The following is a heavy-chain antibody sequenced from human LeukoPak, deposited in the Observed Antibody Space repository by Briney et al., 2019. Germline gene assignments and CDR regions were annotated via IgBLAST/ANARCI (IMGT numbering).Heavy chain of an antibody. CDR2: ISGSGGST. D-gene: IGHD5-18*01. Sequence: GESLRLSCAASGFTFSGYAMSWVRQAPGKGLEWVSAISGSGGSTYYADSVKGRFTISRDNSKNTLYLQMNSLRAEDTAVYYCAKVPTAMVTGYYYYGMDVWGQGTTVTVSS. CDR1: GFTFSGYA. J-gene: IGHJ6*02. CDR3: AKVPTAMVTGYYYYGMDV. V-gene: IGHV3-23*01.